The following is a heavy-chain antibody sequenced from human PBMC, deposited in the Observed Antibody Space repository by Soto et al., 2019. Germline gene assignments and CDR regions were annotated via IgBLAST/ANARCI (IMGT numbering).Heavy chain of an antibody. CDR3: ARDRLMATAGTARHYFGLDV. CDR1: GDSIRSGGYY. CDR2: IYYSGNT. J-gene: IGHJ6*02. D-gene: IGHD5-18*01. V-gene: IGHV4-31*03. Sequence: ATKTLSLTCTVYGDSIRSGGYYWSWVRQNPRRGLEWIGNIYYSGNTYYNPSLKSRLTISVDTSKNQFSLNLSSVTAADTAVYYCARDRLMATAGTARHYFGLDVWGQGTSVTVS.